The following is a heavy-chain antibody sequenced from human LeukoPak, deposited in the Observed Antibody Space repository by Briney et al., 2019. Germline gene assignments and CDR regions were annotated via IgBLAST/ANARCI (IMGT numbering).Heavy chain of an antibody. D-gene: IGHD2-2*01. Sequence: ASVNVSCKASGYTFTGYYMHWVRQAPGQGLEWMGWINPNSGGTNYAQKFQGRVTMTRDTSISTAYMELSRLRSDDTAVYYCATFHVVPAARANYYYYYGMDVWGQGTTVTVSS. CDR2: INPNSGGT. V-gene: IGHV1-2*02. CDR3: ATFHVVPAARANYYYYYGMDV. J-gene: IGHJ6*02. CDR1: GYTFTGYY.